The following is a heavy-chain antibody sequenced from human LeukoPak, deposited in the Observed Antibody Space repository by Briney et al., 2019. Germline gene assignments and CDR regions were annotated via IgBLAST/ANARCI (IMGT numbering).Heavy chain of an antibody. CDR2: INPNNGDT. V-gene: IGHV1-2*02. D-gene: IGHD3-16*01. J-gene: IGHJ4*02. CDR1: GYTFTGYY. Sequence: ASVQVSCKASGYTFTGYYVYWVRQAPGQGPDWMGWINPNNGDTHYAQKFQGRVTMARDTYITTAYMELSRLTSDDTAVYFCAKGGSWQRLVWVDYWGKETLVTVSS. CDR3: AKGGSWQRLVWVDY.